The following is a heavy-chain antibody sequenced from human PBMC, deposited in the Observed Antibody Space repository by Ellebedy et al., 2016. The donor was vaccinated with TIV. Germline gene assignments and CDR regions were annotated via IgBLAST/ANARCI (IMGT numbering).Heavy chain of an antibody. CDR3: AREGRGLTDY. CDR2: ISYSGST. J-gene: IGHJ4*02. D-gene: IGHD3-10*01. V-gene: IGHV4-59*12. CDR1: GGSISPYY. Sequence: MPSETLSLTCAVYGGSISPYYWSWTRQPPGKGLEWIGYISYSGSTNYNPSLKSRVTISVDTSKNQFSLKLSSVTAADTAVYYCAREGRGLTDYWGQGTLVTVSS.